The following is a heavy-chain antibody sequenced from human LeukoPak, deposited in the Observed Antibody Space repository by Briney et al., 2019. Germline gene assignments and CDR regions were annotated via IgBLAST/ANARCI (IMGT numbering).Heavy chain of an antibody. Sequence: PSETLSLTCTVSAYSISRGYYWGGTRQPPGKGVEWIGSIYHSGSPYYHPSPKRRVTISVDTSKNQFSLQLNSATVADTAVYYCANVVGALFDPWGQGTLVALSS. CDR2: IYHSGSP. J-gene: IGHJ5*02. D-gene: IGHD2-15*01. V-gene: IGHV4-38-2*02. CDR3: ANVVGALFDP. CDR1: AYSISRGYY.